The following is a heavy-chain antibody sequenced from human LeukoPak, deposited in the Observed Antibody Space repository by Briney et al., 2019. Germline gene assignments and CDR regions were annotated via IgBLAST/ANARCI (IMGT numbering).Heavy chain of an antibody. CDR3: ARGRFGILTGYYIYAFDI. CDR2: IYYSGST. V-gene: IGHV4-31*03. J-gene: IGHJ3*02. D-gene: IGHD3-9*01. CDR1: GGSISSGGYY. Sequence: SQTLSLTCTVSGGSISSGGYYWSWIRQHPGKGLEWIGYIYYSGSTYYNPSLKSRVTISVDTSKNQFSLKLSSVTAADTAVYYCARGRFGILTGYYIYAFDIWGQGTMVTVSS.